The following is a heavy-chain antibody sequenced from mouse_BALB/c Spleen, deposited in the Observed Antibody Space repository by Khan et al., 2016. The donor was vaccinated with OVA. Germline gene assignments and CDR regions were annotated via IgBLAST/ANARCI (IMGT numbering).Heavy chain of an antibody. CDR3: ARPPYFSYVMDN. Sequence: QIQLVQSGPELKKPGETVKISCKASGHTFTKYGMNWVKQAPGKGLKWMGWINTYIGEPKYADDFNGRFAFSLETSASTAYLQINNLKNEDTATYFCARPPYFSYVMDNWGQGTSVTVSS. V-gene: IGHV9-3-1*01. D-gene: IGHD2-10*01. J-gene: IGHJ4*01. CDR2: INTYIGEP. CDR1: GHTFTKYG.